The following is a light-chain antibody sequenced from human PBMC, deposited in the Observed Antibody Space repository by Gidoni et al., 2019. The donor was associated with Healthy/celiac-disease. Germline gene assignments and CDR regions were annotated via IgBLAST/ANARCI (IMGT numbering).Light chain of an antibody. Sequence: ELVMTQSLAPLSVSPGERATLSCRASQSVSSNLAGYQQKPGQAPRLLINGAATRATGIPARFSGSGSGTEFTLTISSLQFEDFAVYYFQQYNNWPPWTFGQGTKVEIK. CDR3: QQYNNWPPWT. J-gene: IGKJ1*01. V-gene: IGKV3-15*01. CDR2: GAA. CDR1: QSVSSN.